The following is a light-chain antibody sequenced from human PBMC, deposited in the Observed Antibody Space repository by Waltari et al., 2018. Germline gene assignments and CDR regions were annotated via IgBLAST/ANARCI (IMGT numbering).Light chain of an antibody. CDR2: DVS. Sequence: QSALTQPASVSGSPGQSLTISCPGTSSYVGGYNYVSWYQQRPGKAPKVMIYDVSYRPSGVSNRFSGSKSGNTASLTISGLQAEDEADYYCASYTSSSTWVFGGGTKLTVL. CDR3: ASYTSSSTWV. V-gene: IGLV2-14*03. CDR1: SSYVGGYNY. J-gene: IGLJ3*02.